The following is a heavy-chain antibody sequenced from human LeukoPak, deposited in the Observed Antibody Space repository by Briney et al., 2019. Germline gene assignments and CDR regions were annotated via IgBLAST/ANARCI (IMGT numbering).Heavy chain of an antibody. J-gene: IGHJ4*02. CDR2: INRDGTGT. CDR3: ARDIPGGTTTLDY. D-gene: IGHD1-26*01. Sequence: GGSLRLSCAPSGFIFSDYWFHWVRHTPGQGLVWVAAINRDGTGTSHADSVKGRFTISRDNAKNSLYLQMNSLRAEDTAVYYCARDIPGGTTTLDYWGPGIVITVSS. CDR1: GFIFSDYW. V-gene: IGHV3-74*01.